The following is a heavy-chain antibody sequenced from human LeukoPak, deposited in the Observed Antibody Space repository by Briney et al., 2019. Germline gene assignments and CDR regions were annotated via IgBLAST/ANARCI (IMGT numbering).Heavy chain of an antibody. D-gene: IGHD4-11*01. J-gene: IGHJ6*04. CDR1: GFTVSSNY. V-gene: IGHV3-66*03. Sequence: PGGSLRLSCAASGFTVSSNYMSWVRQAPGTGLEWVSLIYSGGYSGVNTYYADSVKGRFTVSRDNSKNTLYLQMNSLGAEDTAVYYCARDTDYSGVDVWGKGTTVTVSS. CDR2: IYSGGYSGVNT. CDR3: ARDTDYSGVDV.